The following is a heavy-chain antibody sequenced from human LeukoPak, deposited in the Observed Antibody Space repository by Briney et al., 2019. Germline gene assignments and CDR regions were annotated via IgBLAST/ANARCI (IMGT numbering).Heavy chain of an antibody. CDR2: ISYDGSNK. CDR1: GFTFSNYW. V-gene: IGHV3-30*03. CDR3: ARDSGFSGTQRGEY. D-gene: IGHD3/OR15-3a*01. J-gene: IGHJ4*02. Sequence: GGSLRLSCAASGFTFSNYWLHWVRQPPGKGLEWVAVISYDGSNKYYADFVKGRFTISRDNSKNTLYLQMNSLRAEDTAVYYCARDSGFSGTQRGEYWGQGTLVTVSS.